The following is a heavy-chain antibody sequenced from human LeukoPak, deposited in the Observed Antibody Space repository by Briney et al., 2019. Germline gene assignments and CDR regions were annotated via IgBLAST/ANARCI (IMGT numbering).Heavy chain of an antibody. CDR2: ISGSGGST. V-gene: IGHV3-23*01. CDR1: GFTFSSYA. CDR3: AKDNTGYSSGWYPH. Sequence: PGGSLRLSCAASGFTFSSYAMSWVRQAPGKGLEWVSAISGSGGSTYYADSVKGRFTISRGNSKNTLYLQMNSLRAEDTAVYYCAKDNTGYSSGWYPHWGQGTLVTVSS. D-gene: IGHD6-19*01. J-gene: IGHJ4*02.